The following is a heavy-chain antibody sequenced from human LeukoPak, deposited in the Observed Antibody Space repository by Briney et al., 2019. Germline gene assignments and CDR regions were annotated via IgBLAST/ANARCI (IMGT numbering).Heavy chain of an antibody. V-gene: IGHV3-53*01. J-gene: IGHJ4*02. D-gene: IGHD3-10*01. CDR1: GFDVGRNY. Sequence: GGSLRLSCAASGFDVGRNYMTWVRQAPGKGLEWVSVIYSGGSTYYADSVKGRFTISRDTSKNTLYLQMNSLRAEDTAVYYCARVFEGVEDSWGQGTLVTVSS. CDR3: ARVFEGVEDS. CDR2: IYSGGST.